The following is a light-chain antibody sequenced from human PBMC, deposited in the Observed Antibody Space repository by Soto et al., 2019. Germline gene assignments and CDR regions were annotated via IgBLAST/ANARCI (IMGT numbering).Light chain of an antibody. J-gene: IGKJ5*01. CDR3: QQRSNWPT. V-gene: IGKV3-11*01. CDR2: QTS. CDR1: QYINTR. Sequence: EIVLTQSPATLSSFPGDRVTLSCRASQYINTRLAWYQHRPGQAPRLLIYQTSLRAAGIPARFSASGSGTDFTLTISDVQPEDFAVYYCQQRSNWPTFGQGTRLE.